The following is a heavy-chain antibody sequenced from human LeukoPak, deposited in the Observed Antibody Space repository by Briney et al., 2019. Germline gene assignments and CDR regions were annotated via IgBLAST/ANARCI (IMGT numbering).Heavy chain of an antibody. CDR2: IWYDGSNK. J-gene: IGHJ4*02. D-gene: IGHD2-15*01. CDR1: GFTFSSYW. V-gene: IGHV3-33*06. Sequence: GGSLRLSCAASGFTFSSYWMSWVRQAPGKGLEWVAVIWYDGSNKYYADSVKGRFTISRDNSKNTLYLQMNSLRAEDTAVYYCAKDFRPFCSGGSCYSVDYWGQGTLVTVSS. CDR3: AKDFRPFCSGGSCYSVDY.